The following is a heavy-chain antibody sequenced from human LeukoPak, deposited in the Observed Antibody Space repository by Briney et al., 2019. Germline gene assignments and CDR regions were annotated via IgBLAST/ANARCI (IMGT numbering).Heavy chain of an antibody. Sequence: ASVTVSCKASGYTFTSYGISWVRQAPGQGLEWMGWISAYNGNTNYAQKPQGRVTMTTDTSTSTAYMELRSLRSDDTAVYYCARDLSGDIPAYYYYGMDVWGQGTTVTVSS. CDR1: GYTFTSYG. D-gene: IGHD3-10*01. CDR3: ARDLSGDIPAYYYYGMDV. V-gene: IGHV1-18*01. CDR2: ISAYNGNT. J-gene: IGHJ6*02.